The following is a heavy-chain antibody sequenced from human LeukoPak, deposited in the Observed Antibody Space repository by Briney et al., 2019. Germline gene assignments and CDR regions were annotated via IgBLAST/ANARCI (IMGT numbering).Heavy chain of an antibody. D-gene: IGHD6-13*01. J-gene: IGHJ4*02. Sequence: SETLSLTCAVSGFSISNGYYWGWIRQPPGKGLEWIGSIYHSGSTYYSPSLTSRVTTSIDTSKNQFSLKLSSVTAADTAVYYCARLPYSSNWYYFDYWGQGALVTVSS. CDR2: IYHSGST. CDR3: ARLPYSSNWYYFDY. CDR1: GFSISNGYY. V-gene: IGHV4-38-2*01.